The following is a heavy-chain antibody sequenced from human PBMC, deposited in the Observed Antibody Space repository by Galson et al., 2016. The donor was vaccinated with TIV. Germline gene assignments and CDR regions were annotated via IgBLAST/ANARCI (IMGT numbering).Heavy chain of an antibody. D-gene: IGHD6-25*01. V-gene: IGHV3-74*01. Sequence: SLRLSCAASGFTFSSYWMHWVRQAPGRGLVWVSRINSAGSTTTYADSVEGRLTLSRDNAKNTLYLQMNSLRADDTALYSCARADQRLGGVDAFDIWGQGTMVTVSS. J-gene: IGHJ3*02. CDR3: ARADQRLGGVDAFDI. CDR1: GFTFSSYW. CDR2: INSAGSTT.